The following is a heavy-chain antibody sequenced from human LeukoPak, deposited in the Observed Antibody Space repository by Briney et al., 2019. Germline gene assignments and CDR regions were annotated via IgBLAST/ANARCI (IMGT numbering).Heavy chain of an antibody. CDR2: ISYDGGNK. Sequence: PGRSLRLSCAASGFTFSSYDMHWVRQVPGKGLEWVAIISYDGGNKYYVDSVKGRFTISRDNSKNTFYLQMNSLRAGDTAVYYCAKKSSSWYFFDYWGQGTLVTVSS. V-gene: IGHV3-30*18. CDR3: AKKSSSWYFFDY. D-gene: IGHD6-13*01. CDR1: GFTFSSYD. J-gene: IGHJ4*02.